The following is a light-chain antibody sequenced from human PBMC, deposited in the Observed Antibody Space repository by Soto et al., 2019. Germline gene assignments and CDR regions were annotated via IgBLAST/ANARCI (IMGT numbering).Light chain of an antibody. J-gene: IGKJ5*01. Sequence: IGFTPAPTTLSLSPGERATLSCRASQSVSSRLAWYQHKPGQAPRLLISGASSRATGIPDRFSGSGSGTDFTLTISRLEPEDFALYYCQQYGGSPITFGQGTRLEIK. V-gene: IGKV3-20*01. CDR3: QQYGGSPIT. CDR1: QSVSSR. CDR2: GAS.